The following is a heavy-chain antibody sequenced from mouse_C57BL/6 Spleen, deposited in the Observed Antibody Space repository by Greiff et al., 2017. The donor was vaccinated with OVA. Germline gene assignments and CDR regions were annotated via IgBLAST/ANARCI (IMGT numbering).Heavy chain of an antibody. CDR2: ISYDGSN. Sequence: VQLKQSGPGLVKPSQSLSLTCSVTGYSITSGYYWNWIRQFPGNKLEWMGYISYDGSNNYNPSPKNRISITRDTSKNQFFLKLNSVTPEDTATYYCARGGDYDGYFDVWGTGTTVTVSS. CDR3: ARGGDYDGYFDV. J-gene: IGHJ1*03. V-gene: IGHV3-6*01. D-gene: IGHD2-4*01. CDR1: GYSITSGYY.